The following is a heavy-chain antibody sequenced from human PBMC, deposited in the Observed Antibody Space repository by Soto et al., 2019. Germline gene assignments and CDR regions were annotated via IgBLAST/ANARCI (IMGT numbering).Heavy chain of an antibody. Sequence: QVQLQESGPGLVKPSETLSLTCTVSGGSISSYYWSWIRQPPGKGLEWIGYIYYSGSTNYNPSLKSRLTISVATSKDQFSLKLSSVTAADTAVYYCAGGGLPGGDWYFDLWGRGTLVTVSS. CDR2: IYYSGST. V-gene: IGHV4-59*08. J-gene: IGHJ2*01. CDR3: AGGGLPGGDWYFDL. D-gene: IGHD3-16*01. CDR1: GGSISSYY.